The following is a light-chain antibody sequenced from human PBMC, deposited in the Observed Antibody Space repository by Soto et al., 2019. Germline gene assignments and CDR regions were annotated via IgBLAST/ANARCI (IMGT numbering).Light chain of an antibody. Sequence: DIVMTQSPDSLAVSLGERATINCKSSQSVLYSPNNKNYLAWYQQKPGQPPKLLVYWASTRESGVPDRFNGSGSGTDFTLTISSLQAEDAAVYYCHQYHSHPQTFGQGTKVEIK. CDR3: HQYHSHPQT. CDR1: QSVLYSPNNKNY. J-gene: IGKJ1*01. CDR2: WAS. V-gene: IGKV4-1*01.